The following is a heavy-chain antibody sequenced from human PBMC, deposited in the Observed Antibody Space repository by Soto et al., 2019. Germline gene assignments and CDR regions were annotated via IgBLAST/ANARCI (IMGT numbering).Heavy chain of an antibody. Sequence: GSLRLSCAASGFTFSDYYMSWIRQAPGKGLEWVSYISSSGSTIYYADSVKGRFTISRDNAKNSLYLQMNSLRAEDTAVYYCARDPPLSSDYYYYGMDVWGQGTTVTVSS. D-gene: IGHD3-22*01. J-gene: IGHJ6*02. CDR2: ISSSGSTI. CDR3: ARDPPLSSDYYYYGMDV. CDR1: GFTFSDYY. V-gene: IGHV3-11*01.